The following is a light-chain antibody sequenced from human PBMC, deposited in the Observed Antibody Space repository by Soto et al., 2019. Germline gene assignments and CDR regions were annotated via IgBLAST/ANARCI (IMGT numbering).Light chain of an antibody. Sequence: QSALTHPASVSGSPGQSITISCTGTSSDVGGYNYVSWYQHHPGKAPKLMIYDVSNRPSGVSNRISGSKSGNTASLTISGLPAEDEAGYYCSSYSSSTTHVIFGGGTKLNVL. J-gene: IGLJ2*01. V-gene: IGLV2-14*03. CDR3: SSYSSSTTHVI. CDR1: SSDVGGYNY. CDR2: DVS.